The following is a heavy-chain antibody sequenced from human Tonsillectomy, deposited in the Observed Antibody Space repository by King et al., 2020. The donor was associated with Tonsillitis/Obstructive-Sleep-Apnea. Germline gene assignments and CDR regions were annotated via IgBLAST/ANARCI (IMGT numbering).Heavy chain of an antibody. CDR3: AREPGD. V-gene: IGHV4-59*02. Sequence: VQLQESGPGLVKPSETLSLTCSVSGDSVSDYCWSWIRLPPGKGLEWIGYIFYNGNTNYNPSLKSRVIISLDASKNQFSLKLTSVTAADTAVYYCAREPGDWGHGTLVTVSS. J-gene: IGHJ4*01. CDR2: IFYNGNT. CDR1: GDSVSDYC.